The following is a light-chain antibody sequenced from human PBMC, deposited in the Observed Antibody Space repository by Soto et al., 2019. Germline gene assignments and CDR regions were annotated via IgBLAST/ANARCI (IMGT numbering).Light chain of an antibody. CDR3: SSFTSTNTVL. CDR2: NVS. CDR1: SSDVGGYNY. V-gene: IGLV2-14*01. J-gene: IGLJ2*01. Sequence: QSVLTQPASVSGSPGQSITISCTGTSSDVGGYNYVSWYQQHPGKAPKLMIYNVSNRPSGVSNRFSGSKSGNTASLTISWLQAEDEGHYYCSSFTSTNTVLFGGGTKSPS.